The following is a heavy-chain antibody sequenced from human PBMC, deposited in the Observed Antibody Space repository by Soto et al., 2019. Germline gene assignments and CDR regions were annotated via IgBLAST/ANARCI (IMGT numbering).Heavy chain of an antibody. CDR2: ISSSSSYI. J-gene: IGHJ3*02. V-gene: IGHV3-21*01. CDR3: ASYCSSTSCYAPDAFDI. Sequence: GGSLRLSCAASGFTFSSYSMNWVRQAPGKGLEWVSSISSSSSYIYYADSVKGRFTISRDNAKNSLYLQMNSLRAEDTAVYYCASYCSSTSCYAPDAFDIWGQGTMVTVSS. D-gene: IGHD2-2*01. CDR1: GFTFSSYS.